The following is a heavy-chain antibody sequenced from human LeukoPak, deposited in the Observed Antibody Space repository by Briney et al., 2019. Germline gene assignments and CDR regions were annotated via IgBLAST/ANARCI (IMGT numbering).Heavy chain of an antibody. V-gene: IGHV5-51*01. CDR3: ATSAGSSSSWEFDY. CDR1: GYTFTNYW. Sequence: GESLKISCKGSGYTFTNYWIGWVRQMPGKGLEWMGIIYFGDSHTRYSPSFQGQVTISADKSISTAYLQWSSLKASDTAIYYCATSAGSSSSWEFDYWGQGTLVTVSS. D-gene: IGHD6-13*01. J-gene: IGHJ4*02. CDR2: IYFGDSHT.